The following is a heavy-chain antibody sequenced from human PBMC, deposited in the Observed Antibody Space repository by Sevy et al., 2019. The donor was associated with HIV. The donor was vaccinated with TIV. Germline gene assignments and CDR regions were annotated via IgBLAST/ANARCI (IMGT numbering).Heavy chain of an antibody. D-gene: IGHD5-12*01. J-gene: IGHJ6*02. CDR1: GGSISSGGYY. V-gene: IGHV4-31*03. CDR2: IYYSGST. CDR3: ARDRKGEYSAYDGAGYYGMDV. Sequence: SETLSLTCTVSGGSISSGGYYWSWIRQHPGKGLEWIGYIYYSGSTYYNPSLKSRVTISVDTSKNQFSLKLSSVTPADTAVYYCARDRKGEYSAYDGAGYYGMDVWGQGTTVTVSS.